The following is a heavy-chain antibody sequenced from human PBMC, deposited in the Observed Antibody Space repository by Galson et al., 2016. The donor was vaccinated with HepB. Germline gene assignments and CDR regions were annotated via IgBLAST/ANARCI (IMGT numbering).Heavy chain of an antibody. D-gene: IGHD2-2*01. J-gene: IGHJ5*02. CDR3: ARRDTSWYDP. V-gene: IGHV4-31*03. CDR1: GGSISSGGYY. Sequence: TLSLTCTVSGGSISSGGYYWTWIRQHPGKGLEWIGYIYYSGSTYYNSSLKSRVIISVDTSKNEFSLNLTSVTAADTAVYFCARRDTSWYDPWGQGILVTASP. CDR2: IYYSGST.